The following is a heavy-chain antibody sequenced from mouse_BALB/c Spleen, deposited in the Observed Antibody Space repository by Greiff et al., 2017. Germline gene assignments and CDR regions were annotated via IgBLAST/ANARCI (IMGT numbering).Heavy chain of an antibody. J-gene: IGHJ4*01. CDR2: IWSGGST. V-gene: IGHV2-2*02. CDR3: GKTDVAYAMDY. Sequence: VKLMESGPGLVQPSQSLSITCTVSGFSLTSYGVHWVRQSPGKGLEWLGVIWSGGSTDYNAAFISRLSISKDNSKSQVFFKMNSLQANDTAIYYCGKTDVAYAMDYWGQGTSVTVSS. CDR1: GFSLTSYG.